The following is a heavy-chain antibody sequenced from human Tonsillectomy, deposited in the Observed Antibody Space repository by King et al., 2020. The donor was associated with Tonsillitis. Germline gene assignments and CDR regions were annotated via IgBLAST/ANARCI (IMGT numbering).Heavy chain of an antibody. Sequence: GQRVESGAEVKKPGASVKVSCKASGYTFNGYYMHWVRQAPGQGLEWIGWINPNSGGTNYAQKFQGRVTMTRDTSISTAYMELSRLRSDDTAVYYCARVVVGYCSGGSCYHYFDYWGQGTLVTVSS. CDR1: GYTFNGYY. D-gene: IGHD2-15*01. CDR3: ARVVVGYCSGGSCYHYFDY. V-gene: IGHV1-2*02. CDR2: INPNSGGT. J-gene: IGHJ4*02.